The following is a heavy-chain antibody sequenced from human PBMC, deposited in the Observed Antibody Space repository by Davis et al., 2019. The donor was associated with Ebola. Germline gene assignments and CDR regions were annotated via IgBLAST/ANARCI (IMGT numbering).Heavy chain of an antibody. Sequence: PGGSLRLSCAASGFTFRSYWMSWVRQAPGKGLEWVAKIKEDGSEKLEVDSVKGRFTISRDNSKNTLYLQMNSLRAEDTAVYYCARDLDGWGQGTLVTVSS. CDR1: GFTFRSYW. CDR2: IKEDGSEK. J-gene: IGHJ4*02. CDR3: ARDLDG. V-gene: IGHV3-7*01.